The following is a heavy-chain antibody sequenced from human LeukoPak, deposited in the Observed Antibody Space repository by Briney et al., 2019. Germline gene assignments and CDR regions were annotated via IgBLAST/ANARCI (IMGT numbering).Heavy chain of an antibody. J-gene: IGHJ4*02. CDR3: AREADYDSSGYYLDYFDY. V-gene: IGHV4-4*07. D-gene: IGHD3-22*01. CDR1: GFTFNSYA. Sequence: GSLRLSCAASGFTFNSYAMCWIRQPAGKGLEWIGRIYTSGSTNYNPSLKSRVTMSVDTSKNQFSLKLSSVTAADTAVYYCAREADYDSSGYYLDYFDYWGQGTLVTVSS. CDR2: IYTSGST.